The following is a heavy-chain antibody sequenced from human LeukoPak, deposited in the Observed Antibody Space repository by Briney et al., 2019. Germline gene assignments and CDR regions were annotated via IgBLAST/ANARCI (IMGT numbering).Heavy chain of an antibody. CDR3: ARDYYGSGSYPLPYGMDV. CDR2: ISSSSSYI. D-gene: IGHD3-10*01. CDR1: GFTFSSYS. Sequence: GGSLRLSCAASGFTFSSYSMNWVRQAPGKGLEWVSSISSSSSYIYYADSVKGRFTISRDNAKNSLYLQMNSLRAEDTAVYYCARDYYGSGSYPLPYGMDVWGRGTTVTVSS. J-gene: IGHJ6*02. V-gene: IGHV3-21*01.